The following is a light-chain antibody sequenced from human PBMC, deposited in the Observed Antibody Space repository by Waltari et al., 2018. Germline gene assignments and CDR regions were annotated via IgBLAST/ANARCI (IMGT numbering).Light chain of an antibody. Sequence: DIVMTQSPDSLAVSLGERATINCKSSQSVLYSSNQKNYLAWYQQKPGRPPKLLVYWASTRESGVPDRFSGSGSGTDFTLTISSLQAEDVAVYYCQQYYNIPSTFGQGTKVEIK. V-gene: IGKV4-1*01. CDR1: QSVLYSSNQKNY. CDR2: WAS. J-gene: IGKJ1*01. CDR3: QQYYNIPST.